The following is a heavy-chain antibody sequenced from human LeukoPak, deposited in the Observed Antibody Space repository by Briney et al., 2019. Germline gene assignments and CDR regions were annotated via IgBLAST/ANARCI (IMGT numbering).Heavy chain of an antibody. CDR2: IRSKTYGGTA. Sequence: PGGSLRLSCTASGFTFGDYVMSWFRQAPGKGLEWVGFIRSKTYGGTAEYAASAKGRFTISRDDSKSIAYLQMNSLKTEDTAVYYCTRAHSGSYLGFLGYWGQGTLVTVSS. D-gene: IGHD1-26*01. J-gene: IGHJ4*02. CDR3: TRAHSGSYLGFLGY. CDR1: GFTFGDYV. V-gene: IGHV3-49*03.